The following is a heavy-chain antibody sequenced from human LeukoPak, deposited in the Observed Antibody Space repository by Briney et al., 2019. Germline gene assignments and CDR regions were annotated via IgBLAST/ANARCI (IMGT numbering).Heavy chain of an antibody. Sequence: SETLSPTCTVSGGSVSSGSYYWSWIRQPPGKGLEWIGYIYYSGSTNYNPSLKSRVTISVDTSKNQLSLKLSSVTAADTAVYYCARGDGYNWDYWGQGTLVTVSS. D-gene: IGHD5-24*01. V-gene: IGHV4-61*01. CDR1: GGSVSSGSYY. CDR3: ARGDGYNWDY. CDR2: IYYSGST. J-gene: IGHJ4*02.